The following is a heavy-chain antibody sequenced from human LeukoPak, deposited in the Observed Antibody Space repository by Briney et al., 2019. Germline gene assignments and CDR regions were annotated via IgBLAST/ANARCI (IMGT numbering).Heavy chain of an antibody. CDR1: GFTFSNYW. J-gene: IGHJ6*03. V-gene: IGHV3-33*06. CDR2: IWYDGSNK. Sequence: GGSLRLSCAASGFTFSNYWMSWVRQAPGKGLEWVAVIWYDGSNKYYADSVKGRFTISRDNSNNTLYLQMNSLRAEDTAVYYCAKLGGQELHNYYVAVCGKGTTVAVSS. D-gene: IGHD3-16*01. CDR3: AKLGGQELHNYYVAV.